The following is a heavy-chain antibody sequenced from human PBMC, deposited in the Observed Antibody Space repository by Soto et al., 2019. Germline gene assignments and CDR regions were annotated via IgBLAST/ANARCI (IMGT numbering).Heavy chain of an antibody. J-gene: IGHJ6*02. CDR2: ISYDGSNK. CDR3: VKELSFYNYYGMDV. D-gene: IGHD3-10*01. CDR1: GFTFSSYG. V-gene: IGHV3-30*18. Sequence: GGSLRLSCAASGFTFSSYGMHWVRQAPGKGLEWVAVISYDGSNKYYADSVKGRFTISRDNSKNTLYLQMNSLRAEDTAVYYCVKELSFYNYYGMDVWGQGXTVTVYS.